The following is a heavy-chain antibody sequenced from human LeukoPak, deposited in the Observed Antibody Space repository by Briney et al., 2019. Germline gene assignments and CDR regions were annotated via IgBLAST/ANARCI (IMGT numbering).Heavy chain of an antibody. D-gene: IGHD1-14*01. J-gene: IGHJ4*02. CDR3: AKLGYNHGDFDF. CDR1: GFTFRSYW. V-gene: IGHV3-7*01. Sequence: PGGSLRLSCAASGFTFRSYWMSWVRQAPGKGLEWVATINQDVSQIKYVDSVMGRFTISRDNAKNSLYLQMNSLRAEDTAVYYCAKLGYNHGDFDFWGQGAVVTVSS. CDR2: INQDVSQI.